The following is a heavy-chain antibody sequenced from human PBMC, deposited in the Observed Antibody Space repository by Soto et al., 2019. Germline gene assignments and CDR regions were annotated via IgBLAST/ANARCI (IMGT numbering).Heavy chain of an antibody. CDR1: GFTFSSYA. J-gene: IGHJ5*02. CDR2: ISYDGSNK. D-gene: IGHD3-16*01. CDR3: ARDRGGWFDP. Sequence: QVQLVESGGGVVQPGRSLRLSCAASGFTFSSYAMHWVRQAPGKGLEWVAVISYDGSNKYYADSVKGRFTISRDNSKNTPYLQMNSLRAEDTAVYYCARDRGGWFDPWGQGTLVT. V-gene: IGHV3-30-3*01.